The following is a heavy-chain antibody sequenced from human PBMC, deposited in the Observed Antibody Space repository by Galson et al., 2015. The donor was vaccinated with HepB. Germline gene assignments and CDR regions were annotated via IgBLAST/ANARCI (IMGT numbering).Heavy chain of an antibody. Sequence: ETLSLTCIVSGGSINSNYWSWIRQPPGKGLEWIGYIYYSGTTNYNPSLKSRVTISVDTSKNQFSLKLSSVTAADTAVYYCARGGWSPLDYWGQGTLVTVSS. CDR3: ARGGWSPLDY. CDR1: GGSINSNY. D-gene: IGHD2-15*01. V-gene: IGHV4-59*01. CDR2: IYYSGTT. J-gene: IGHJ4*02.